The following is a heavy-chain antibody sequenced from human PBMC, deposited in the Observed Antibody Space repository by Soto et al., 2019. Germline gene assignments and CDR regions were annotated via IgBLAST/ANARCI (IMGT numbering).Heavy chain of an antibody. Sequence: PGGSLRLSCAASGFTFSTYAMTWVRQAPGKGLEWVSAISASGGSTYYADSVKGRFTISRDNSKNTLYLQMNSLRAEDTAVYNCAKEPVGPDWYFDLWGRGTLVTVSS. CDR2: ISASGGST. J-gene: IGHJ2*01. CDR3: AKEPVGPDWYFDL. CDR1: GFTFSTYA. V-gene: IGHV3-23*01.